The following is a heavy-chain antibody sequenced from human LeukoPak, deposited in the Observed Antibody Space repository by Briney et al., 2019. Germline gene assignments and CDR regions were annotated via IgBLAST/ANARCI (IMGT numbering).Heavy chain of an antibody. D-gene: IGHD3-22*01. CDR1: GFTFSDYW. CDR3: ARFTGDSSGYYLYYGMDV. V-gene: IGHV3-74*01. CDR2: INSDGSTT. Sequence: GGSLRLSCAASGFTFSDYWMYWVRQVPGKGLVCVSRINSDGSTTTYADSVKGRFTISRDNSKNTLYLQMNSLRAEDTAVYYCARFTGDSSGYYLYYGMDVWGQGTTVTVSS. J-gene: IGHJ6*02.